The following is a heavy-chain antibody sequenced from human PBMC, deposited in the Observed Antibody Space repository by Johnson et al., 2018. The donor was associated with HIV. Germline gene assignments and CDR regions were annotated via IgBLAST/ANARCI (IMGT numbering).Heavy chain of an antibody. CDR2: TKQDGSEK. Sequence: VQLVESGGGLVQPGGSLRLSCAASGFTLSDYWVTWVRQPPGKGLEWVANTKQDGSEKYYVDSVKGRFTISRDNAKNSLYLQMNSLRDEDTALYYGAKSEWELALGAFDIWGQGTMGTGSS. CDR3: AKSEWELALGAFDI. D-gene: IGHD1-26*01. CDR1: GFTLSDYW. V-gene: IGHV3-7*05. J-gene: IGHJ3*02.